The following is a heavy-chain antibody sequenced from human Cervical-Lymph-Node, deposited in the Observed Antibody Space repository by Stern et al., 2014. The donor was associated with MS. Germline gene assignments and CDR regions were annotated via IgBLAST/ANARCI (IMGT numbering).Heavy chain of an antibody. J-gene: IGHJ4*02. V-gene: IGHV3-74*02. CDR2: INSDGSTT. D-gene: IGHD3-10*01. CDR3: ARGDYYGSGNDY. CDR1: GFTFSSYW. Sequence: EVQLVESGGGLVQPGGSLRLSCAASGFTFSSYWMHWVRQAPEKGLVWVSRINSDGSTTSYADSVKGRFTISRDNAKNTLYLQMNSLRAEDTAVYYCARGDYYGSGNDYWGQGTLVTVSS.